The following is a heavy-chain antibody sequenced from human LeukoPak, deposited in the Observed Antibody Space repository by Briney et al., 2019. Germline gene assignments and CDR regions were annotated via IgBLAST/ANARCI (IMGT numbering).Heavy chain of an antibody. CDR3: ARGGGELRH. V-gene: IGHV4-59*01. J-gene: IGHJ4*02. D-gene: IGHD3-10*01. CDR1: GVSISGFY. Sequence: SETLSLTCIVSGVSISGFYWTWIRQPPGKGLEWIGYISYSGSTNHNPSLKSRVTISVDMSKNQFSLKLTSVTAADTAVYYCARGGGELRHWGQGTLVTVSS. CDR2: ISYSGST.